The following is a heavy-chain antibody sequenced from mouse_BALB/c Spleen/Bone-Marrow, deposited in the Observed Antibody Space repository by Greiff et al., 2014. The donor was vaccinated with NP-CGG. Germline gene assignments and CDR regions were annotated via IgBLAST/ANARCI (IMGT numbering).Heavy chain of an antibody. J-gene: IGHJ3*01. CDR2: IYPYNGGT. Sequence: VQLQQPGPELVKPGASVKISCKASGYTFTDYNIHWVKQSHGKSLEWIGYIYPYNGGTAYNQKFKSKATLTVDNSSSTVYMELRSLTSEDSAVYYCARGRAYYVNYGFAYWGQGTLVTVSA. D-gene: IGHD2-10*01. CDR1: GYTFTDYN. V-gene: IGHV1S29*02. CDR3: ARGRAYYVNYGFAY.